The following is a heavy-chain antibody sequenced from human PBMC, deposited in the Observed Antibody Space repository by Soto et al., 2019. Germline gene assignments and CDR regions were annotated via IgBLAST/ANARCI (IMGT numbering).Heavy chain of an antibody. V-gene: IGHV1-45*02. CDR1: GYTFTYRY. CDR2: ITPFSGDV. D-gene: IGHD1-26*01. Sequence: QMQLVQSGAEVKKTGSTVTVSCKALGYTFTYRYLHWVRQAPGQALEWMGWITPFSGDVHYAQKFQGRVTITRDRSINTAYMRMSSLRSEDTAMYYCAGGGAGSGPFTWELPDHWGQGTLVTVSS. CDR3: AGGGAGSGPFTWELPDH. J-gene: IGHJ4*02.